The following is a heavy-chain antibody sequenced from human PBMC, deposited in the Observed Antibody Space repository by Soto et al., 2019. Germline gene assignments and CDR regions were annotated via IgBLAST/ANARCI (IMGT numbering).Heavy chain of an antibody. D-gene: IGHD4-17*01. V-gene: IGHV1-18*01. Sequence: GASVKVSCKASGYTFTSYGLSWVRQAPGQGLEWMGWISAYNGNTNYAQKLQGRVTMTTDTSTSTASMELRSLKSDDTAVYYCAIDARDKYGDYGYCSDDGMDGWGQGTTVTGS. CDR2: ISAYNGNT. J-gene: IGHJ6*02. CDR1: GYTFTSYG. CDR3: AIDARDKYGDYGYCSDDGMDG.